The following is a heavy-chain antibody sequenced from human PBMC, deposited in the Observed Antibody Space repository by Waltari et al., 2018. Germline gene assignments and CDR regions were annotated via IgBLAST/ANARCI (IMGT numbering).Heavy chain of an antibody. V-gene: IGHV5-51*01. D-gene: IGHD2-15*01. CDR2: IYPGDSDI. CDR3: ARLRVVRTSEAVENRGGFDC. Sequence: EMQLVQSGAEVKQPEESLTLSRGGSGYRFTNYWTAWVRKLPGKGLEWMGTIYPGDSDIRNSPSFQGQVTISADKPVSTAYLQGGSLKARDTAMYDCARLRVVRTSEAVENRGGFDCWGLGPLVTVSS. CDR1: GYRFTNYW. J-gene: IGHJ4*02.